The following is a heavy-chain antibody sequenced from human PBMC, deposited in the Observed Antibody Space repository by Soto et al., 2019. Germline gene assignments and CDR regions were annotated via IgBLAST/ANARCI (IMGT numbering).Heavy chain of an antibody. Sequence: ASVKVSCKASGYTFTSYDINWVRQATGQGLEWMGWMNPNSGNTGYAQKFQGRVTMTRNTSISTAYMELSSLRSEDTAVYYCARGSARWGAVALGDDAFDIWGQGTMVTVSS. CDR3: ARGSARWGAVALGDDAFDI. V-gene: IGHV1-8*01. CDR1: GYTFTSYD. D-gene: IGHD6-19*01. J-gene: IGHJ3*02. CDR2: MNPNSGNT.